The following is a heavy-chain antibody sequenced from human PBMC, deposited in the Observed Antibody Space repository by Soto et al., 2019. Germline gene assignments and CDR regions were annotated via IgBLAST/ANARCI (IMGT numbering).Heavy chain of an antibody. D-gene: IGHD4-17*01. CDR3: ARERGPTVTTYYYGMDV. CDR1: GGSISSGDYY. V-gene: IGHV4-30-4*01. Sequence: QVQLQESGPGLVKPSQTLSLTCTVSGGSISSGDYYWSWIRQPPGKGLEWIGYIYYSGSTYYNPSLKRRVTMSVDTSKTQFSRKLSSVTAADTAVYYCARERGPTVTTYYYGMDVWGQGTTVTVSS. J-gene: IGHJ6*02. CDR2: IYYSGST.